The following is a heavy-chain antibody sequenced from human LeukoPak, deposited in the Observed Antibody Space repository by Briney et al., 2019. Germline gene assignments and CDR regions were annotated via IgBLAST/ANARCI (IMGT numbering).Heavy chain of an antibody. V-gene: IGHV5-10-1*01. CDR1: GYSFTSYW. D-gene: IGHD3-22*01. J-gene: IGHJ4*02. CDR2: IDPSDSYT. Sequence: GESLKISCKGSGYSFTSYWISWVRQMPGKGLEWMGRIDPSDSYTNYRPSFQGHVTISADKSISTAYLQWSSLKASDTAMYYCARIGYYYDSSGSLGSDYWGQGTLVTVSS. CDR3: ARIGYYYDSSGSLGSDY.